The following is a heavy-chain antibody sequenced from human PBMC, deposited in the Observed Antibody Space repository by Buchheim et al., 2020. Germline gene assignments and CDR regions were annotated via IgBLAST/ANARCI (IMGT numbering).Heavy chain of an antibody. V-gene: IGHV3-11*01. Sequence: QVQLVESGGGLVKPGGSLRLSCAASGFTFCDYYMSWIRQAPGKGLEWVSYISSSGSNIYYADSVKGRFTISRDNAKNSLYLQMNSLRAEDTAVYYCATSAHQHDYGDPGGYYYYYGMDVWGQGTT. CDR1: GFTFCDYY. CDR3: ATSAHQHDYGDPGGYYYYYGMDV. D-gene: IGHD4-17*01. J-gene: IGHJ6*02. CDR2: ISSSGSNI.